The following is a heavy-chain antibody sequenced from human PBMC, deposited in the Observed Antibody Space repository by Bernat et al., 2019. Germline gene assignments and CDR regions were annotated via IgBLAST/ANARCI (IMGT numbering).Heavy chain of an antibody. CDR3: ATDRGGYDYRAPFDY. J-gene: IGHJ4*02. Sequence: QVQLVQSGAEVKKPGASVKVSCKASGYTFTGYYMHWVRQAPGQGLEWMGRINPNSGGTNYAQKFQGRVTMTRDTSISTAYMELSRLRADDTAVYYCATDRGGYDYRAPFDYWGQGTLVTVSS. CDR1: GYTFTGYY. V-gene: IGHV1-2*06. D-gene: IGHD5-12*01. CDR2: INPNSGGT.